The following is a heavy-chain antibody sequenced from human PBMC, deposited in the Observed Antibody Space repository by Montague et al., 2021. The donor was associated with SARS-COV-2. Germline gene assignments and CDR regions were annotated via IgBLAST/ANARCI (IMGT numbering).Heavy chain of an antibody. V-gene: IGHV4-4*08. D-gene: IGHD2-15*01. CDR2: IYTSGGT. CDR1: GGSISSYY. Sequence: SETLSLTCTVSGGSISSYYWSWIRQPPGKGLEWIGRIYTSGGTNYNPSLKSRVTISVDTSKNQFSLKLSSVTAADTAVYYCARGCSGGSCYPNPFSTWGQGTLVTVSS. CDR3: ARGCSGGSCYPNPFST. J-gene: IGHJ5*02.